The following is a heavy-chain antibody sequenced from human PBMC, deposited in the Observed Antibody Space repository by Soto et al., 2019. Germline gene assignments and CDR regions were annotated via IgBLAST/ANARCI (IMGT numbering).Heavy chain of an antibody. CDR2: ISAYNGNT. CDR3: ARVWVGTTFAYYYGMDV. D-gene: IGHD1-1*01. CDR1: GYTFTTYG. V-gene: IGHV1-18*01. Sequence: VASVKVSCKASGYTFTTYGINWVRQAPGQGLEWMGWISAYNGNTNYAQKLQGRVTMTTDTSTSTAYMELRSLRSDDTAVYYCARVWVGTTFAYYYGMDVWGQGTTVTVS. J-gene: IGHJ6*02.